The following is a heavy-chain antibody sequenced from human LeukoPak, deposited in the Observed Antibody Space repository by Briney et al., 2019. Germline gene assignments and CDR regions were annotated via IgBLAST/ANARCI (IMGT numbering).Heavy chain of an antibody. CDR3: ARGRPYYDILTGYYKVLDY. J-gene: IGHJ4*02. D-gene: IGHD3-9*01. Sequence: SETLSLTCAVYGGSFSGYYWSWIRQPPGKGLEWIGEINHSGSTNYNPSLKSRVTISVDTSKNQFSLKLSSVTAADTAVYYCARGRPYYDILTGYYKVLDYWGQGTLVTVSS. CDR1: GGSFSGYY. V-gene: IGHV4-34*01. CDR2: INHSGST.